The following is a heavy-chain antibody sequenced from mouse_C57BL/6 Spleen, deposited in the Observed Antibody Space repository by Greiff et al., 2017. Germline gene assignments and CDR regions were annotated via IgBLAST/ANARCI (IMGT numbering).Heavy chain of an antibody. CDR2: IYPRSGNT. V-gene: IGHV1-81*01. CDR3: ARGYDYDEYFDV. J-gene: IGHJ1*03. D-gene: IGHD2-4*01. Sequence: VKLMESGAELARPGASVKLSCKASGYTFTSYGISWVKQRTGQGLEWIGEIYPRSGNTYYNEKFKGKATLTADKSSSTAYMELRSLTSEDSAVYFCARGYDYDEYFDVWGTGTTVTVSS. CDR1: GYTFTSYG.